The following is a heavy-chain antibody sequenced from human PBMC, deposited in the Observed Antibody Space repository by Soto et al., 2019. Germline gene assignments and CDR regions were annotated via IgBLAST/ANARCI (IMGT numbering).Heavy chain of an antibody. Sequence: EVQLLESGGSLVQPGGSLRLSCAASGFTFSTFAMNWVRQAPGEGLEWVSSISGSGGNTQYADSVKGRVTISRDNSKNTLYRQRNPLRAEDTAVYYCEKWDVLMPPSGGWCNWFDPWGQGPLVIVPS. D-gene: IGHD1-26*01. V-gene: IGHV3-23*01. CDR2: ISGSGGNT. CDR1: GFTFSTFA. J-gene: IGHJ5*02. CDR3: EKWDVLMPPSGGWCNWFDP.